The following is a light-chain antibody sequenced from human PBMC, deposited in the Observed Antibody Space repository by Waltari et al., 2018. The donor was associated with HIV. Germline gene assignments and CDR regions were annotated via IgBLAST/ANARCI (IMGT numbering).Light chain of an antibody. V-gene: IGKV1-5*03. CDR1: QNIGTS. CDR3: QQFLSYPFV. Sequence: DIQMTQSPSSLSASVGDRVTITCRASQNIGTSLAWYQQKPGKAPDLRIYHASTLGSAVPSRFSGSGSGTEFTLTITSLQPGDFATYHCQQFLSYPFVFAGGTKVEIK. J-gene: IGKJ4*01. CDR2: HAS.